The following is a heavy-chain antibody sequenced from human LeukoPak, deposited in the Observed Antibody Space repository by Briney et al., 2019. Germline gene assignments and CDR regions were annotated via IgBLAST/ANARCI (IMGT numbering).Heavy chain of an antibody. D-gene: IGHD4-11*01. V-gene: IGHV3-23*01. CDR1: GFTFTSYA. J-gene: IGHJ4*02. Sequence: PGGSLRLSCAASGFTFTSYAMSWVRQAPGKGLEWVSAISGSGGSTYYADSVQGRFTISRDNSKDTLYLHMNSLRAEDTAIYYCADSNYWYPVDYWGQGTLVTVS. CDR2: ISGSGGST. CDR3: ADSNYWYPVDY.